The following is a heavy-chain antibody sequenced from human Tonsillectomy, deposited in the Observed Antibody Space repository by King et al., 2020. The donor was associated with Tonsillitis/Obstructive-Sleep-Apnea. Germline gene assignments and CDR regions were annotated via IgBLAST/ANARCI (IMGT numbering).Heavy chain of an antibody. J-gene: IGHJ4*02. CDR3: ARGSPGGGYNDGDY. Sequence: VQLQQWGAGLLKPSETLSLTCAVYGGSFSGYYWSWIRQPPGKGLEWIGEINHSGSTNYNPSLKSRVTISVDTSKNQFSLKLSSVTAADTAVYYCARGSPGGGYNDGDYWGQGTLVTVSS. CDR2: INHSGST. V-gene: IGHV4-34*01. D-gene: IGHD5-24*01. CDR1: GGSFSGYY.